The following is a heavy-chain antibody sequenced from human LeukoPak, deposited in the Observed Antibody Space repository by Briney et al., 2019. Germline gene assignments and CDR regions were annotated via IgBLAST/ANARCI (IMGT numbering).Heavy chain of an antibody. D-gene: IGHD2-15*01. CDR2: VYYSGDT. J-gene: IGHJ5*02. CDR1: GGSISRGSFY. V-gene: IGHV4-39*01. CDR3: ARVSCSGGACPFGSWFDP. Sequence: SETLSLTCTVSGGSISRGSFYWGWIRQPPGKGREWIASVYYSGDTYYNPSLESQVTISVDTSKNQFSLKLNSVTAADTAVYYCARVSCSGGACPFGSWFDPWGQGTLVTVSS.